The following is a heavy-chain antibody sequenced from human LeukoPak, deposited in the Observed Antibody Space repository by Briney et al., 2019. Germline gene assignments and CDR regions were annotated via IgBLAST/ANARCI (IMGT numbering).Heavy chain of an antibody. CDR3: ARGLYDYRPYYYMDV. CDR2: ISAYNGNT. CDR1: GYTFTSYG. V-gene: IGHV1-18*01. Sequence: EASVKVSCKASGYTFTSYGISWVRQAPGQGLEWMGWISAYNGNTNYAQKLQGRVTMTTDTSTSTAYMELRSLRSDDTAVYYCARGLYDYRPYYYMDVWGKGTTVTVSS. D-gene: IGHD4-11*01. J-gene: IGHJ6*03.